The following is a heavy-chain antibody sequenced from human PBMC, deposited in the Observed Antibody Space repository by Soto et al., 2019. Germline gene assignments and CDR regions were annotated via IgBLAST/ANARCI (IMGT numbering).Heavy chain of an antibody. D-gene: IGHD1-20*01. CDR1: GGSISSGDYY. CDR3: ARDLITGTAEGDAFDI. J-gene: IGHJ3*02. V-gene: IGHV4-30-4*01. Sequence: PSETLSLTCTVSGGSISSGDYYWSWLRQPPGKGLEWIGYIYYSGSTYYNPSLKSRVTISVDTSKNQFSLKLSSVTAADTAVYYCARDLITGTAEGDAFDIWGQGTMVTVSS. CDR2: IYYSGST.